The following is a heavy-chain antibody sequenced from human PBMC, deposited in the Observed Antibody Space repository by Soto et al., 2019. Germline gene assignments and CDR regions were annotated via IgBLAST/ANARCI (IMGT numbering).Heavy chain of an antibody. CDR3: TRDAPGERPYYFYDYGMDV. CDR1: GLSVSTNF. V-gene: IGHV3-53*01. CDR2: IYSGGKT. J-gene: IGHJ6*02. Sequence: QLVESGGGLIQPGESLKLSCAASGLSVSTNFMSWVRQAPGKGLEWLAVIYSGGKTFYADSVKGRFTISKENSKNTLSLQMNSLRAEDTAVYYCTRDAPGERPYYFYDYGMDVGGQGTTFTVSS.